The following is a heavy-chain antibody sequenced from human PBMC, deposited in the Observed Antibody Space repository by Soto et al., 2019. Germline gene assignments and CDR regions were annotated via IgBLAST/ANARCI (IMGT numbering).Heavy chain of an antibody. Sequence: SETLSLTCTVSGGSISSYYWSWIRQPPGKGLEWIGYIYYSGSTNYNPSLKSRVTISVDTSKNQFSLKLSSVTAADTAVYYCARGGDDIVVVPASYWFDPWVQGTLVTVSS. J-gene: IGHJ5*02. CDR3: ARGGDDIVVVPASYWFDP. D-gene: IGHD2-2*01. CDR1: GGSISSYY. CDR2: IYYSGST. V-gene: IGHV4-59*08.